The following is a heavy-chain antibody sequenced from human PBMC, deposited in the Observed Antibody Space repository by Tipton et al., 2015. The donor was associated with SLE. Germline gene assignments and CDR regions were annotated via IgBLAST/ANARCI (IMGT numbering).Heavy chain of an antibody. CDR1: GGSISGYY. CDR2: IYTSAST. V-gene: IGHV4-4*07. J-gene: IGHJ6*02. Sequence: TLSLTCTVSGGSISGYYWSWVRQPAGKGLEWIGRIYTSASTIYNPSLKSRVTLSSDTSKNQLSLKMTSMTAADTAVYSCARGVALNDGSYTYYYYGMDVWGQGTTVTISS. D-gene: IGHD1-26*01. CDR3: ARGVALNDGSYTYYYYGMDV.